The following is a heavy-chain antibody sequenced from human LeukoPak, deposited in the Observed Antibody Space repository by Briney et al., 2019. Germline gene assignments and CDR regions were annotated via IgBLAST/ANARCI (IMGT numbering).Heavy chain of an antibody. V-gene: IGHV3-21*01. CDR3: ARGTAGYHSSYFDY. D-gene: IGHD3-16*02. CDR2: INSGSTYT. Sequence: GGSLRLSCAASGFTFSSYMMNWVRQAPGKGLEWVSSINSGSTYTYYTESVKGRFTVSRDNAKNSLFLQMNSLRAEDTAVYYCARGTAGYHSSYFDYWGQGTLVTVSS. CDR1: GFTFSSYM. J-gene: IGHJ4*02.